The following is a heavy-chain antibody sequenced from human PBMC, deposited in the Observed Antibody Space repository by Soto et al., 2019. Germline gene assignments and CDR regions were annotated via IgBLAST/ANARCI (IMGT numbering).Heavy chain of an antibody. Sequence: GGSLRLSCAASGFTFGSYWMDWVRQAPGKGLEWVSYISSTGSTKYYADSVKGRFTISRDNDKNSLYLEMKNLRAEDTAVYYCAIDYSGSGTYYFWGQGTLVTVSS. J-gene: IGHJ4*02. CDR1: GFTFGSYW. CDR2: ISSTGSTK. D-gene: IGHD3-10*01. CDR3: AIDYSGSGTYYF. V-gene: IGHV3-48*03.